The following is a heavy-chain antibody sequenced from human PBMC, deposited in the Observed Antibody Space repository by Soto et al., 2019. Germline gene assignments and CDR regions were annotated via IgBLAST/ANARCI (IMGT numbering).Heavy chain of an antibody. V-gene: IGHV3-23*01. CDR3: AKDGTYSSSWPYYFDH. J-gene: IGHJ4*02. CDR1: GFTFSTYT. CDR2: ISGSGDHT. D-gene: IGHD6-13*01. Sequence: GGSLRLSCAASGFTFSTYTMTWLRQAPGKGLEWVSSISGSGDHTYYADSVKGRLIVSRDNSKNTLYLQMNNLRAEDTALYYCAKDGTYSSSWPYYFDHWGQGTLVTVSS.